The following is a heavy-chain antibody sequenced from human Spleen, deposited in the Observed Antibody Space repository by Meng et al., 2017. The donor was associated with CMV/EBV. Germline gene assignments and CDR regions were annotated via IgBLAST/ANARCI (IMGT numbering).Heavy chain of an antibody. CDR3: AREGELGSFDY. J-gene: IGHJ4*02. D-gene: IGHD3-16*01. V-gene: IGHV4-61*01. CDR2: IYYRGST. CDR1: GVSVSRDYNY. Sequence: SQTLSLTCTVSGVSVSRDYNYWSWIRQPPGEKLEWIGYIYYRGSTNYNPSLQSRVTILIDRSGNQFSLTLNSVTATDTAVYYCAREGELGSFDYWGQGTLVTVSS.